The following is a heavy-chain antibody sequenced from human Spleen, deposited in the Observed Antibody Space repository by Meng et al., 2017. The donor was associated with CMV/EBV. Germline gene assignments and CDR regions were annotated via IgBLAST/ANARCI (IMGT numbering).Heavy chain of an antibody. CDR2: IYSGGSST. Sequence: GGSLRLSCAASGFTFSSYAMSWVRQAPGKGLEWVSVIYSGGSSTYYADSVKGRFTISRDNSKNTLYLQMNSLRAEDTAVYYCAAGLSGGWGYWGQGTLVTVSS. V-gene: IGHV3-23*03. J-gene: IGHJ4*02. CDR3: AAGLSGGWGY. D-gene: IGHD2-15*01. CDR1: GFTFSSYA.